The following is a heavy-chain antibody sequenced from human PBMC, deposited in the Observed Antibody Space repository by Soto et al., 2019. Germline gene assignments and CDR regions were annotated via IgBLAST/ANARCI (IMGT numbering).Heavy chain of an antibody. CDR1: GFTVSRNY. V-gene: IGHV3-66*01. CDR3: AIVDSLKAGHGGIAGEWYFDL. Sequence: EVQLVESGGGLVQPGGSLRLSCAASGFTVSRNYMSWVRQAPGKGLEWVSVIYSGGSTYYADSVKGRFTISRDHSQTTLYLQRNRLRAEATAVYYCAIVDSLKAGHGGIAGEWYFDLWGCGTLVTVSS. CDR2: IYSGGST. D-gene: IGHD3-16*01. J-gene: IGHJ2*01.